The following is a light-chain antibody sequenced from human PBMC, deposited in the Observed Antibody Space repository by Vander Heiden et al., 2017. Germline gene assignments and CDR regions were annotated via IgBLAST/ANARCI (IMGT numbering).Light chain of an antibody. CDR1: SLRSYY. CDR2: GKN. J-gene: IGLJ3*02. CDR3: NSRDSSGNHHWV. Sequence: SSELTQDPAVSVALGQTVRITCQGDSLRSYYASWYQQKPGQAPVLVIYGKNNRPSGIPDRFSGSSSGNTASLTITGAQAEDEAYYYCNSRDSSGNHHWVFGGGTKLTVL. V-gene: IGLV3-19*01.